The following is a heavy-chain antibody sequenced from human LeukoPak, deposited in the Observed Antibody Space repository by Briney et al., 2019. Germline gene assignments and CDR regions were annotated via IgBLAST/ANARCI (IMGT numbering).Heavy chain of an antibody. Sequence: EASVTVSCTASGYTFTSYGISWVRPAPGQGLEWMGWISAYNGNTNYAQKLQGRVTMTTDTSTSTAYMELGSLRSDDTAVYYCAREGRYYYDSSGYYTNIDYWGQGTLVTVSS. V-gene: IGHV1-18*01. CDR1: GYTFTSYG. CDR3: AREGRYYYDSSGYYTNIDY. CDR2: ISAYNGNT. D-gene: IGHD3-22*01. J-gene: IGHJ4*02.